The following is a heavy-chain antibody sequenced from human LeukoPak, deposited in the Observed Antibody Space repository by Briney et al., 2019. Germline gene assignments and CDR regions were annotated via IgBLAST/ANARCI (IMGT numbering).Heavy chain of an antibody. J-gene: IGHJ4*02. D-gene: IGHD1-26*01. CDR2: ISYDGSNK. V-gene: IGHV3-30-3*01. CDR1: GFTFSNSW. CDR3: ARDGATEYFDY. Sequence: PGGSLRLSCAASGFTFSNSWMYWVRQAPGKGLEWVAVISYDGSNKYYADSVKGRFTISRDNSKNTLYLQMNSLRAEDTAVYYCARDGATEYFDYWGQGTLVTVSS.